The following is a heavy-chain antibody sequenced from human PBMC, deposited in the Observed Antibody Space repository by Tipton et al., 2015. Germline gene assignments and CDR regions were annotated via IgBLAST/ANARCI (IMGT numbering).Heavy chain of an antibody. CDR1: GVTFGRYA. CDR2: ISGSVDSK. J-gene: IGHJ6*02. Sequence: SLRLSCVDGGVTFGRYAMSWVRQAPGKGLEWVSSISGSVDSKYYADSVKGRFTISRDYAKNTLYLQMNSLRAEDTAIYYCAKDPQDTRADFHGVHVWGQETTVTLSS. D-gene: IGHD2-2*01. CDR3: AKDPQDTRADFHGVHV. V-gene: IGHV3-23*01.